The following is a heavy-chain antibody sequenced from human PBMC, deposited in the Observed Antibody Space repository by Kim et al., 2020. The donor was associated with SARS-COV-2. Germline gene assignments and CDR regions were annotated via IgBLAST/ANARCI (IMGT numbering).Heavy chain of an antibody. CDR1: GGSFSGYY. CDR3: ARGNTVTTFYYYYGMDV. V-gene: IGHV4-34*01. J-gene: IGHJ6*02. D-gene: IGHD4-4*01. CDR2: INHSGST. Sequence: SETLSLTCAVYGGSFSGYYWSWIRQPPGKGLEWIGEINHSGSTNYNPSLKSRVTISVDTSKNQFSLKLSSVTAADTAVYYCARGNTVTTFYYYYGMDVWGQGTTVTVSS.